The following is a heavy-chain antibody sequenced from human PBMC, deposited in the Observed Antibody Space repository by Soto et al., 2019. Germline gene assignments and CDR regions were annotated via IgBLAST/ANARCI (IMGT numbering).Heavy chain of an antibody. CDR3: ARDGLPDDFRSGGYWFDP. J-gene: IGHJ5*02. D-gene: IGHD3-3*01. Sequence: PGGSLRLSCAASGFTFSSYEMNWVRQAPGEGLEWVALISHDGRIEKYADSVKGRFTISRDNSKNTLYMQMDSLRLEDTGVYYCARDGLPDDFRSGGYWFDPWGQGTQVTVSS. CDR2: ISHDGRIE. V-gene: IGHV3-30-3*01. CDR1: GFTFSSYE.